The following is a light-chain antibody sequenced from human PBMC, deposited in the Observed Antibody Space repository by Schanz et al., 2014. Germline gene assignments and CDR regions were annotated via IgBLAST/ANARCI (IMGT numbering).Light chain of an antibody. J-gene: IGLJ3*02. CDR3: SSYTSTDTWL. Sequence: QSALTQPASVSGSPGQSITISCTGTSSDVGRYNFVSWYQQHPDKAPKLMIYDVSNRPSGVSNRFSGSKSANTASLTISGLQAEDEADYYCSSYTSTDTWLFGGGTKLTVL. V-gene: IGLV2-14*03. CDR2: DVS. CDR1: SSDVGRYNF.